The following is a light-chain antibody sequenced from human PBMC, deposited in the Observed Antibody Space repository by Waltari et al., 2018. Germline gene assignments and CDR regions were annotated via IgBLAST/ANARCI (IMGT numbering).Light chain of an antibody. V-gene: IGKV3-20*01. CDR1: QSVSSND. CDR3: QQYGRSPLYT. Sequence: DIFVTQSPATLSLSAGERATISCSASQSVSSNDLSWYQQKRGQAPRLLIYGASSRATSVPDRFSASGSGTDFNLTISRLEPADSAVYYCQQYGRSPLYTSGPGTTLAIK. CDR2: GAS. J-gene: IGKJ2*01.